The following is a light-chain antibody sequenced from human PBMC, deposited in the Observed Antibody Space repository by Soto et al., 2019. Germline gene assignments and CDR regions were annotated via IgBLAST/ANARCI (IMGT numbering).Light chain of an antibody. J-gene: IGKJ1*01. CDR2: GTS. Sequence: EIVLTQSPAILSVSPGERATLSCRASQSISRSLAWYQQKPGQAPRLLIHGTSNRATGIPDRFSGSGSGTDFTLTFSRLEPEDFALYYCQQYNDWPLTFGQGTKVDIK. CDR1: QSISRS. V-gene: IGKV3D-15*01. CDR3: QQYNDWPLT.